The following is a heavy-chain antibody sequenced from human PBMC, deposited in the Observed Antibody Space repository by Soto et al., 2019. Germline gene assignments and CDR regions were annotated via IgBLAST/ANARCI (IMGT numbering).Heavy chain of an antibody. J-gene: IGHJ6*02. CDR1: GGTFRSYS. V-gene: IGHV1-69*13. Sequence: SVKVSCKASGGTFRSYSISWVRQAPGQGLEWMGGIIPIFDITNYAQKFQGRVTITADESTSTAYMELSSLGSDDTAVYYCARPDEGGYSSNHHYYYALDVWGQGTTVTVSS. CDR2: IIPIFDIT. D-gene: IGHD3-22*01. CDR3: ARPDEGGYSSNHHYYYALDV.